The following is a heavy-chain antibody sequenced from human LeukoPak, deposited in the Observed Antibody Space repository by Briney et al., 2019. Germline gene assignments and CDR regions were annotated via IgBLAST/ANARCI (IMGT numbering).Heavy chain of an antibody. CDR2: ISYDGSNK. D-gene: IGHD4-23*01. CDR3: ARVSTVVTPNWFDP. CDR1: GFTFSSYA. J-gene: IGHJ5*02. Sequence: PGGSLRLSCAASGFTFSSYAMHWVRQAPGKGLEWVAVISYDGSNKYYADSVKGRFTISRDNSKNTLYLQMNSLRAEDTAVYYCARVSTVVTPNWFDPWGQGTLVTVSS. V-gene: IGHV3-30-3*01.